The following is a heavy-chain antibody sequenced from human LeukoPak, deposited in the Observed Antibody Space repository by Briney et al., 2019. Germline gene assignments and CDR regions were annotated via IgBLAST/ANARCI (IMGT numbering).Heavy chain of an antibody. V-gene: IGHV3-21*01. J-gene: IGHJ4*02. D-gene: IGHD3-22*01. CDR2: ISSSSSYI. CDR3: ARLLRYYDSSGYYGALDY. CDR1: GFTVSTNY. Sequence: GGSLRLSCVASGFTVSTNYMNWVRQAPGKGLEWVSSISSSSSYIYYADSVKGRFTISRDNAKNSLYLQMNSLRAEDTAVYYCARLLRYYDSSGYYGALDYWGQGTLVTVSS.